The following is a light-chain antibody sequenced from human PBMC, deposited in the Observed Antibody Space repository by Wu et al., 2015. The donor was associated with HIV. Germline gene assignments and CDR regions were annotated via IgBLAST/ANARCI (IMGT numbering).Light chain of an antibody. J-gene: IGKJ5*01. CDR3: QQYGSSPIT. CDR1: QSIDRNS. CDR2: ASS. Sequence: VLTQSPATLSLSPGERVTLSCRASQSIDRNSLVWYQKRPGHAPWPIMYASSNRAPGVPDRFSGSGSGTDFTLTIRRLQREDIAVYYCQQYGSSPITFGQGTRLEIK. V-gene: IGKV3-20*01.